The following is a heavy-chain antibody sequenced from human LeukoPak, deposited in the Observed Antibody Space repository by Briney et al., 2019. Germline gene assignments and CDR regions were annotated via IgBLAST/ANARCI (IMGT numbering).Heavy chain of an antibody. CDR1: GGSISSGGYS. Sequence: PSETLSLTCAVSGGSISSGGYSWSWIRQPPGKGLEWIGYIYHSGSTYYNPSLKSRVTISVDRSKNQFSLMLSSVTAADTAVYYCARLLYYYDSSGYFFDAFDIWGQGTMVTVSS. D-gene: IGHD3-22*01. CDR2: IYHSGST. V-gene: IGHV4-30-2*01. CDR3: ARLLYYYDSSGYFFDAFDI. J-gene: IGHJ3*02.